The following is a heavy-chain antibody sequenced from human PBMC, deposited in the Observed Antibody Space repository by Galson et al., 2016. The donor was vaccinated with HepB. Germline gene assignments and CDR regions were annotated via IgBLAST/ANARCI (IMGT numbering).Heavy chain of an antibody. D-gene: IGHD3-16*01. CDR2: ISGSSTTI. J-gene: IGHJ6*02. V-gene: IGHV3-48*02. CDR3: ARESSITFVTYYYGMDV. CDR1: GFTFSSYS. Sequence: SLRLSCAASGFTFSSYSMNWVRQAPGKGLEIISYISGSSTTIHYADPVEGRFSISRDNARNSLYLQMNSLRHEDTGVYYCARESSITFVTYYYGMDVWGQGTTVTVSS.